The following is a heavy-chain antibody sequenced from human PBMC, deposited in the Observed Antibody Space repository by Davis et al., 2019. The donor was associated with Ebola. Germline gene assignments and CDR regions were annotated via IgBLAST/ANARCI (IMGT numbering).Heavy chain of an antibody. J-gene: IGHJ4*02. CDR3: ARQAVTGTYLDY. CDR2: MYYSGST. Sequence: MPSETLSLTCVVSGGSISSHYWSWIRQSPGKGLEWIGYMYYSGSTNYNPSLKSRVTISVDTSKNQFSLMLNSVTAADTAVYYCARQAVTGTYLDYWGQGTLVAVSS. CDR1: GGSISSHY. V-gene: IGHV4-59*08. D-gene: IGHD6-19*01.